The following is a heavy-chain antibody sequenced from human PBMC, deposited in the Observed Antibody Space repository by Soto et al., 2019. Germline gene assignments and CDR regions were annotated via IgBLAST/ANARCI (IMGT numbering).Heavy chain of an antibody. CDR3: ARDQSDSSGPYNWFDP. Sequence: GGSLRLSCAASGFTFSSYAMHWVRQAPGKGLEWVAVISYDGSNKYYADSVKGRFTISRDNSKNTLYLQMNSLRAEDTAVYYCARDQSDSSGPYNWFDPWGQGTLVTVSS. CDR2: ISYDGSNK. D-gene: IGHD3-22*01. V-gene: IGHV3-30*04. J-gene: IGHJ5*02. CDR1: GFTFSSYA.